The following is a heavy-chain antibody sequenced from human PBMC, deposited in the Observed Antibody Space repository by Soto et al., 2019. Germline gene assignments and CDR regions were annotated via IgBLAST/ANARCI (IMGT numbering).Heavy chain of an antibody. CDR2: ISSGGQTI. CDR1: GFSFSTYD. D-gene: IGHD2-2*01. V-gene: IGHV3-48*02. J-gene: IGHJ6*02. CDR3: ARDPQRGYSGMDV. Sequence: EVQLVESGGGLVQPGGSLRLSCAASGFSFSTYDMNWVRQAPGKGLEWVSYISSGGQTIKSTDSVKGRFTISRDNAKKSLYLQTSGLRDEDTGVYYCARDPQRGYSGMDVWGQGTTVTVSS.